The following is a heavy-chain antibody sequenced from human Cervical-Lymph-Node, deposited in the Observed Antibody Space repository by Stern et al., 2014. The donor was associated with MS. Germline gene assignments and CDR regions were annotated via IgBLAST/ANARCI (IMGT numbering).Heavy chain of an antibody. Sequence: EVQLVESGGGVVRPGRSLRLSCAASGFTFEDYGMSWVRPGPGTGLEWVAAINWNGGSTVYAGSVQGRFTISRDNAKNSLYLQMNSLRAEDTALYHCARAFCTGGVCYSFPFYGMDVWGQGTTVTVSS. CDR3: ARAFCTGGVCYSFPFYGMDV. J-gene: IGHJ6*02. V-gene: IGHV3-20*01. D-gene: IGHD2-8*02. CDR2: INWNGGST. CDR1: GFTFEDYG.